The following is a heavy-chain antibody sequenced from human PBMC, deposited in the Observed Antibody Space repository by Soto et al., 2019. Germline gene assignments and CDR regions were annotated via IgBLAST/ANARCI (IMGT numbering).Heavy chain of an antibody. J-gene: IGHJ4*02. D-gene: IGHD3-22*01. CDR3: AKDTFYYDRSGYYTFDY. CDR1: GFTFSNYG. V-gene: IGHV3-23*01. CDR2: ITTDGSRT. Sequence: GGSLRLSCAGSGFTFSNYGLSWVRQAPGKGLEWVSVITTDGSRTYYADSVRGRFTISRDNFKSSLYLQMNSLRAEDTAVYFCAKDTFYYDRSGYYTFDYWGQGTLVTVSS.